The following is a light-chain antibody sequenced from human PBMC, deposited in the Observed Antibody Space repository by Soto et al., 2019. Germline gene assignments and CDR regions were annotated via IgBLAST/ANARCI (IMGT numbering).Light chain of an antibody. CDR3: QQYNTWPLT. J-gene: IGKJ4*01. CDR1: ERIYSAY. Sequence: EVVLTQSPGTLSLSRGERATLSCRASERIYSAYLGWYQQKPGQAPRLLIYGASTRATGIPARFSVSGSGTEFTLTISSLQSEDFAVYYCQQYNTWPLTFGGGTKVDIK. V-gene: IGKV3-15*01. CDR2: GAS.